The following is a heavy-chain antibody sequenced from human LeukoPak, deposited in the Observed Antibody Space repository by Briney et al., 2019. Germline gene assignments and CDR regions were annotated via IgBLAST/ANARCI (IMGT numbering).Heavy chain of an antibody. Sequence: SETLSLTCAVYGGPFSGYYWSWIRQPPGKGLEWIGEINHSGSANYNPSLKSRVTISVDTSKNQFSLKLSSVTAADTAVYYCARGSRDGYNYYYYYGMDVWGQGTTVTVSS. CDR3: ARGSRDGYNYYYYYGMDV. CDR1: GGPFSGYY. CDR2: INHSGSA. J-gene: IGHJ6*02. D-gene: IGHD5-24*01. V-gene: IGHV4-34*01.